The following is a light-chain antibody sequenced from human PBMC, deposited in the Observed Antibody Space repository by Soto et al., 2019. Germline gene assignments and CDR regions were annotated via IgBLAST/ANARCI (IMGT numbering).Light chain of an antibody. Sequence: EIVLTQSPGTLSLSPGERATLSCRASQSVSNNYLAWYPQRPGQPPRLLIYGASNRATGIPDRFSGSGSGTDFTLTITRLEPEDSAVYFCQQYTGPPTTCGQGTRLEI. V-gene: IGKV3-20*01. CDR2: GAS. CDR1: QSVSNNY. J-gene: IGKJ5*01. CDR3: QQYTGPPTT.